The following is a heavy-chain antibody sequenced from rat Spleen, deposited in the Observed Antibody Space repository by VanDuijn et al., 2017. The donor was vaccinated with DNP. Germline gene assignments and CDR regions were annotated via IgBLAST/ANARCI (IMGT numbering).Heavy chain of an antibody. CDR2: IGSDGYAP. CDR3: IRWNSGHFDY. CDR1: GFTFSDYY. D-gene: IGHD4-3*01. J-gene: IGHJ2*01. Sequence: EVQLVESGGGLVQPGRSLKLSCATSGFTFSDYYMAWVRQAPTKGLEWVAYIGSDGYAPYYGDSVRGRFAISRDNAKSTLYLQMNSLRSEDMATYYCIRWNSGHFDYWGQGVMVTVSS. V-gene: IGHV5-22*01.